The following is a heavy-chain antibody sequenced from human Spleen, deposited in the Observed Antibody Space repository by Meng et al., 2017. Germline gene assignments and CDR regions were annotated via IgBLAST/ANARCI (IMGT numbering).Heavy chain of an antibody. CDR3: ARHGGQVADYFDY. V-gene: IGHV4-4*02. D-gene: IGHD6-19*01. CDR1: GGSISSSDW. Sequence: QVQLQESGPGLVKPSGTLSLTRVVAGGSISSSDWWTWVRQPPGKGLEWIGELYRSGSNYYNSSLRSRVTISVDKSKNQFSLSLTSVTAADTAVYYCARHGGQVADYFDYWGRGTLVTVSS. CDR2: LYRSGSN. J-gene: IGHJ4*02.